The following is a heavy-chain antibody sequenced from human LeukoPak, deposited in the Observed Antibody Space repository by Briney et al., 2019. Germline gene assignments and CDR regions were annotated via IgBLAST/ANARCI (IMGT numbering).Heavy chain of an antibody. D-gene: IGHD2-2*01. V-gene: IGHV4-30-4*01. CDR2: IYYSGST. J-gene: IGHJ6*02. Sequence: SETLSLTCTVSGGSISSGDYYWRWIRQPPGKGLEWIGYIYYSGSTYYNPSLKSRVTISVDTSKNQFSLKLSSVTAADTAVYYCARTPTSYCSSTSCYYYGMDVWGQGTTVTVSS. CDR1: GGSISSGDYY. CDR3: ARTPTSYCSSTSCYYYGMDV.